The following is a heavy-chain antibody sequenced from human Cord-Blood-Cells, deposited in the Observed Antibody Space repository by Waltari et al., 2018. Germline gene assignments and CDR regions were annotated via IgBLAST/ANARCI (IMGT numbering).Heavy chain of an antibody. D-gene: IGHD2-2*01. J-gene: IGHJ4*02. CDR1: GGSISSSSYY. Sequence: QLQLQESGPGLVKPSETLSLTCTVSGGSISSSSYYWGWIRQPRGKGLEWIGSIYYSGSTYYNPSLKSRVTISVDTSKNQFSLKLSSVTAADTAVYYCARRCSSTSCYFRVDYWGQGTLVTVSS. V-gene: IGHV4-39*01. CDR2: IYYSGST. CDR3: ARRCSSTSCYFRVDY.